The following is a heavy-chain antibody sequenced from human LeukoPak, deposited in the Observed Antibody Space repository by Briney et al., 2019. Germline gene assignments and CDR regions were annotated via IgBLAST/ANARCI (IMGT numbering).Heavy chain of an antibody. V-gene: IGHV1-8*03. D-gene: IGHD1-26*01. Sequence: ASVKVSCKASGYTFTSYDINWVRQATGQGLEWMGWMNPNSGNTGYAQKFQGRVTITRNTSISTAYMKLSSLRSEDTAVYYCARGSGSHYAFDIWGQGTMVTVSS. CDR2: MNPNSGNT. CDR1: GYTFTSYD. CDR3: ARGSGSHYAFDI. J-gene: IGHJ3*02.